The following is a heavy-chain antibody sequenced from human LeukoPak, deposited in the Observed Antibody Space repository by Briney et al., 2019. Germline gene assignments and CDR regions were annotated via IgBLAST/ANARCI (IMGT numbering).Heavy chain of an antibody. CDR1: GYTFTSYD. CDR2: IIPIFGTA. CDR3: ARDNHYYGSAYYFDY. J-gene: IGHJ4*02. Sequence: ASVKVSCKASGYTFTSYDINWVRQAPGQGLEWMGGIIPIFGTANYAQKFQGRVTITADESTSTAYMELSSLRSEDTAVYYCARDNHYYGSAYYFDYWGQGTLVTVSS. D-gene: IGHD3-10*01. V-gene: IGHV1-69*13.